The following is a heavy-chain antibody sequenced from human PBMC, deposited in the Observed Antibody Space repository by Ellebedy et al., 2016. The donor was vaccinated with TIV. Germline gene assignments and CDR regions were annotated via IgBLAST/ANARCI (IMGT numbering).Heavy chain of an antibody. CDR3: ARASGWGGGWFGELNDWFDP. Sequence: AASVKVSCKASGYTFTGYYMHWVRQAPGQGLEWMGWMNPNSGNTGYAQKFQGRVTITRNTSISTAYMELSSLRSEDTAVYYCARASGWGGGWFGELNDWFDPWGQGTLVTVSS. CDR2: MNPNSGNT. D-gene: IGHD3-10*01. V-gene: IGHV1-8*03. CDR1: GYTFTGYY. J-gene: IGHJ5*02.